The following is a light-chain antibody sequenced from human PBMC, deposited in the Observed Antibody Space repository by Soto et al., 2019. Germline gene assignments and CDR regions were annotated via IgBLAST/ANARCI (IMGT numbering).Light chain of an antibody. J-gene: IGKJ1*01. CDR1: QRMTSW. CDR2: DAS. Sequence: DIQLTQSPSTLSASVGDRVTITCRASQRMTSWLAWYQQKPGKAPKVLIYDASSLKSGVPSRFSGSGSGTEYTLTISSLQPDDFATYYCQRYNAYWAFGPGTKVDIK. CDR3: QRYNAYWA. V-gene: IGKV1-5*01.